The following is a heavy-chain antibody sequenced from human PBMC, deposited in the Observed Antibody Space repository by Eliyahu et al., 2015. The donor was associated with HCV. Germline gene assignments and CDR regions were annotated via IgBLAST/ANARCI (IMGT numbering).Heavy chain of an antibody. CDR3: VKDMARGRNYDDVFES. J-gene: IGHJ4*02. V-gene: IGHV3-9*01. Sequence: EVQLVESGGDLVQPGRSLRLSCAAXGFTFNDYAIPGVRXASGKGLEWVSGIAWDNEVLGYADSVKGRFTISRDNAENSLYLEMNSLRXEDTALYYCVKDMARGRNYDDVFESWGQGTLVTVSS. CDR1: GFTFNDYA. CDR2: IAWDNEVL. D-gene: IGHD3-16*01.